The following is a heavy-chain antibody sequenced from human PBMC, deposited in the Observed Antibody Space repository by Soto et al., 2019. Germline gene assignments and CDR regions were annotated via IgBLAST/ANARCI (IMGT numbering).Heavy chain of an antibody. J-gene: IGHJ4*02. CDR1: GFTFSDYY. CDR2: ISSSGSTI. V-gene: IGHV3-11*01. Sequence: LRLSCAASGFTFSDYYMSWIRQAPGKGLEWVSYISSSGSTIYYADSVKGRFTISRDNAKNSLYLQMNSLRAEDTAVYYCARDPGYSSSWYYFDYWGQGTLVTVSS. CDR3: ARDPGYSSSWYYFDY. D-gene: IGHD6-13*01.